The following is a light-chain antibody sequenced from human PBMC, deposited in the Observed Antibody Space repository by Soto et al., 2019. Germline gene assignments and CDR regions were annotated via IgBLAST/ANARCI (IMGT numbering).Light chain of an antibody. CDR2: XXX. Sequence: QSALTQPASVSGSPGQSITIACTGTSSDIGGYNFVSWYQQHPGKXXXXXXYXXXXXXXXXXXXXXGXXXXXXXXXXXSGXQAEDEAHYYCNSYRTVSTYVFGTGTKVTVL. CDR3: NSYRTVSTYV. J-gene: IGLJ1*01. V-gene: IGLV2-14*01. CDR1: SSDIGGYNF.